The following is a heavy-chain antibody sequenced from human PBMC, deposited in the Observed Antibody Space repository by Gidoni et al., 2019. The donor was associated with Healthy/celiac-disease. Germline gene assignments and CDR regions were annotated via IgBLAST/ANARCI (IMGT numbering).Heavy chain of an antibody. CDR2: ISSSSSYI. CDR1: GFTFSSYS. CDR3: ARSGIAVAGTGLVWYFDL. Sequence: EVQLVESGGGLVKPGGSLRLSCAASGFTFSSYSMNWVRQAQGKGLEWVSSISSSSSYIYYADSVKGRFTISRDNAKNSLYLQMNSLRAEDTAVYYCARSGIAVAGTGLVWYFDLWGRGTLVTVSS. D-gene: IGHD6-19*01. J-gene: IGHJ2*01. V-gene: IGHV3-21*01.